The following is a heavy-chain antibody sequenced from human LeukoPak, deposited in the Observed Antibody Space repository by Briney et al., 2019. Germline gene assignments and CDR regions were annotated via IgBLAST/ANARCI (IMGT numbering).Heavy chain of an antibody. CDR1: GFTFSSYA. D-gene: IGHD3-3*01. Sequence: GGSLRLSCAASGFTFSSYAMHWVRQAPGKGLEYVSAISSNGGSTYYANSVKGSFTISRDNSKNTLYLQMGSLRAEDMAVYYCARSMLRFLEWLPVDYWGQGTLVTVSS. CDR3: ARSMLRFLEWLPVDY. CDR2: ISSNGGST. J-gene: IGHJ4*02. V-gene: IGHV3-64*01.